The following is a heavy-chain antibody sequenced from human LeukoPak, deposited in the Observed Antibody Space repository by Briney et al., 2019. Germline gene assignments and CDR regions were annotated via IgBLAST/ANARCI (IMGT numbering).Heavy chain of an antibody. CDR1: GYTFTIYG. V-gene: IGHV1-18*01. Sequence: ASVKVSCEASGYTFTIYGISWVRQAPGQGLEWMGRISAYNGNTDYAQKLQGRVTMTTDTSPSTAYMELRSKRTDGTAVYYCARVAMVRGVIINNWFDPWGQGTLVTVSS. D-gene: IGHD3-10*01. CDR2: ISAYNGNT. CDR3: ARVAMVRGVIINNWFDP. J-gene: IGHJ5*02.